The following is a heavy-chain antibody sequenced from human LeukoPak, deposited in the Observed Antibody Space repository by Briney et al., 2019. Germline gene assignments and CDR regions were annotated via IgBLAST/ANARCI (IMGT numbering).Heavy chain of an antibody. J-gene: IGHJ4*02. Sequence: SVKVSCKASGGTFSSYAISWVRQAPGQGLEWMGGIIPIFGTANYAQKFQGRVTITTDESTSTAYMELSSLRSEDTAVYYCARSLFSWYLREDYYFDYWGQGTLVTVSS. V-gene: IGHV1-69*05. CDR3: ARSLFSWYLREDYYFDY. D-gene: IGHD6-13*01. CDR2: IIPIFGTA. CDR1: GGTFSSYA.